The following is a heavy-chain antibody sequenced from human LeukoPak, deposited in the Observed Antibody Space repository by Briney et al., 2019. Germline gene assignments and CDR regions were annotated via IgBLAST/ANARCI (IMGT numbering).Heavy chain of an antibody. Sequence: SETLSLTCAVYGGSFSGYYWSWIRQPPGKGLEWIGEINHSGSTNYNPSLKSRVTISVDTSKNQFSLKLSSVTAADTAVYYCAEGSYSTFDYWGQGTLVTVSS. CDR2: INHSGST. CDR3: AEGSYSTFDY. CDR1: GGSFSGYY. V-gene: IGHV4-34*01. J-gene: IGHJ4*02. D-gene: IGHD1-26*01.